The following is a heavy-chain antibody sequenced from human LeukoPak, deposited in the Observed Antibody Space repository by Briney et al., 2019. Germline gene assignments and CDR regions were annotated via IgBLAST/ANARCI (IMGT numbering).Heavy chain of an antibody. CDR2: TYYRSKWYN. Sequence: SQTLSPTCAISGDSVSSNSVAWNWIRQSPSRGLEWLGMTYYRSKWYNEYAVSVKSRITINPDTSKNQFSLQLNSVTPEDTAVYYCARGRVGAVGDYWGQGTLVTVSS. CDR3: ARGRVGAVGDY. J-gene: IGHJ4*02. D-gene: IGHD1-26*01. V-gene: IGHV6-1*01. CDR1: GDSVSSNSVA.